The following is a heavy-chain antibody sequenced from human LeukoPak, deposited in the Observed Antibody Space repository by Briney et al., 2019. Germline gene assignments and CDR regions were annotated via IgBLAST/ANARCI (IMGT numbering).Heavy chain of an antibody. Sequence: GSSVKVSCKASGGTFSSYAISWVRQAPGQGLEWMGGIIPIFGTANYAQKFQGRVTITADESTSTAYMELSSLRSEDTAVYYCARGYDFWSGYQSSCYYGMDVWGQGTTVTVSS. CDR2: IIPIFGTA. J-gene: IGHJ6*02. D-gene: IGHD3-3*01. CDR1: GGTFSSYA. CDR3: ARGYDFWSGYQSSCYYGMDV. V-gene: IGHV1-69*01.